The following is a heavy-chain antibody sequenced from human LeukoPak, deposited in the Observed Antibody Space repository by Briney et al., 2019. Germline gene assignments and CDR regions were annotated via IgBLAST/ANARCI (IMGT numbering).Heavy chain of an antibody. J-gene: IGHJ3*02. Sequence: QTGGSLRLSCSASGFTFSNFAMSWVRQAPGKGLEWVSAVSSDGINTYYTDSLKGRFTISRDNSKNTVFLQMHSLRAEDTAVYYCAREKLYSGYDYGASGKAMVLDDAFDIWGQGTMVTVSS. D-gene: IGHD5-12*01. V-gene: IGHV3-23*01. CDR3: AREKLYSGYDYGASGKAMVLDDAFDI. CDR1: GFTFSNFA. CDR2: VSSDGINT.